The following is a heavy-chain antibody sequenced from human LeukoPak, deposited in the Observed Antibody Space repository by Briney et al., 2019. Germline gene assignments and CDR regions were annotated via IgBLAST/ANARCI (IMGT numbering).Heavy chain of an antibody. V-gene: IGHV3-7*01. CDR2: IKEDGSEK. CDR1: GFTFSNYW. Sequence: GGSLRLSCAASGFTFSNYWMTWVRQAPGKGLEWVANIKEDGSEKYYVESVKGRFTISRDNAKNSLYLQMNSLRAEDTAVYYCARTQGYCSGSSCYEFDYWGQGTLVTVSS. CDR3: ARTQGYCSGSSCYEFDY. J-gene: IGHJ4*02. D-gene: IGHD2-15*01.